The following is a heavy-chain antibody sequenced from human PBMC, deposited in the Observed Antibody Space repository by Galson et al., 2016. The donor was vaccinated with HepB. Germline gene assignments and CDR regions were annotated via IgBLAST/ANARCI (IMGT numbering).Heavy chain of an antibody. CDR2: INPKNGGT. Sequence: SVKVSCKASGYTFNDYYMHWVRQAPGQGLEWMGWINPKNGGTNYAQKFQGRVTMTRDTSIRTAYMEVRSLRSDDTAVYYCARDGEEVVVSPAGNWFDPWGQGTLVTVSS. D-gene: IGHD2-15*01. CDR1: GYTFNDYY. J-gene: IGHJ5*02. V-gene: IGHV1-2*02. CDR3: ARDGEEVVVSPAGNWFDP.